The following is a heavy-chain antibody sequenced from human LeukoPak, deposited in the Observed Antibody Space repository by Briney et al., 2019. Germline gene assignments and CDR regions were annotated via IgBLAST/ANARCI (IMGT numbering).Heavy chain of an antibody. CDR2: ISYSGST. CDR1: GGSISSYY. Sequence: SETLSLTCTVSGGSISSYYWSWVRQPPGKELEWIGYISYSGSTNYKPSLMSRATISVDNSKNQFSLKLNSLNAADTAVYYCARAASGYYMDVWGNGTTVTVSS. V-gene: IGHV4-59*01. J-gene: IGHJ6*03. CDR3: ARAASGYYMDV. D-gene: IGHD1-1*01.